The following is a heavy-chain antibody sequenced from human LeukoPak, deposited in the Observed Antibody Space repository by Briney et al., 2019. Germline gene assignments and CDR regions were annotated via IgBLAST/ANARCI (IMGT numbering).Heavy chain of an antibody. J-gene: IGHJ4*02. D-gene: IGHD3-22*01. Sequence: GGLLSLSCVSSGFTFNSNWMSWVRQAPGKGLEWVANIKQDGSAKYYVDSVKGGFTTAGDNAKNSLSLQMNSLRAEDTAVYYCARDKYYDRYFDSWGQGTLVTVSS. CDR3: ARDKYYDRYFDS. CDR2: IKQDGSAK. CDR1: GFTFNSNW. V-gene: IGHV3-7*01.